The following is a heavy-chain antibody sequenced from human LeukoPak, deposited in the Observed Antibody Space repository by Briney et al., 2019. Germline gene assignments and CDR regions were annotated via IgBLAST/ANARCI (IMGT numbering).Heavy chain of an antibody. CDR3: ARVIAVAGTGDYYFDY. Sequence: SETLSLTCTVSGGSISSGSYYWSWIRQPAGKGLEWIGRIYTSGSTNYNPSLKSRVTISVDTSKNQFSLKLSSVTAADTAVYYCARVIAVAGTGDYYFDYWGRGTLVTVSS. J-gene: IGHJ4*02. D-gene: IGHD6-19*01. V-gene: IGHV4-61*02. CDR1: GGSISSGSYY. CDR2: IYTSGST.